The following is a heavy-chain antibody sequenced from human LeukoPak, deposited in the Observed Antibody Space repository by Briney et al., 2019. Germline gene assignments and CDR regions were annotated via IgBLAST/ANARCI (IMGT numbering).Heavy chain of an antibody. D-gene: IGHD6-19*01. J-gene: IGHJ5*01. Sequence: GGSLRLSCAASGFAFSFYAMRWLRQPPEKGLEWVSTINANSGTTSYAASVRGRFTISRDNSKNTLYLQVNTLRADDTATYYCAKPISGGLAVTADWFHPWGQGTLVVVSS. CDR1: GFAFSFYA. CDR2: INANSGTT. CDR3: AKPISGGLAVTADWFHP. V-gene: IGHV3-23*01.